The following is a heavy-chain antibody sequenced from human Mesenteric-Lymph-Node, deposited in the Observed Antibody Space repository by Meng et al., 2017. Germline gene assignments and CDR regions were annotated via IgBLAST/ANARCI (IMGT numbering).Heavy chain of an antibody. CDR2: INHSGST. CDR1: GGSFSGYY. D-gene: IGHD3-10*01. Sequence: QVHFTHGGAGLLNPSGPLSLIFAVCGGSFSGYYCRWIRQPPGKGLEWIGEINHSGSTNYNPSLKSRVTMFVDTSKNQFSLMLTSVTATDTAVYYCARRRGGSGRDCWGQGTLVTVSS. CDR3: ARRRGGSGRDC. J-gene: IGHJ4*02. V-gene: IGHV4-34*01.